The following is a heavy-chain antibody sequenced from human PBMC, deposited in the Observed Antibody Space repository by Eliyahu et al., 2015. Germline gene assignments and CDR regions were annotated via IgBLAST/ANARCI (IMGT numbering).Heavy chain of an antibody. Sequence: QVQLQQWGAGLXKPSXTLSLTXAXYGGSXSGYYWSWIRQPPGKGPEWVGEINHSGSTNYNPSLKSRVTISVDTSKNQFSLKLSSVTAADTAVYYCARGEGGAAGGNFDYWGQGTLVTVSS. D-gene: IGHD6-13*01. CDR2: INHSGST. CDR3: ARGEGGAAGGNFDY. J-gene: IGHJ4*02. V-gene: IGHV4-34*01. CDR1: GGSXSGYY.